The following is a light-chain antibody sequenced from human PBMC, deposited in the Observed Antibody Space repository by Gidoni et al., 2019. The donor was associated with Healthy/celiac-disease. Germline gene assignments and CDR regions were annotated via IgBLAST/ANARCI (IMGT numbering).Light chain of an antibody. V-gene: IGKV3-20*01. CDR1: SVSSSY. Sequence: SVSSSYLAWYQQKPGQAPRRLIYGASSRATGIPDRFSGSRSGTDFTLTISRLEPEDFAVYYCQQYGSSPRTFGQGTKVEIK. CDR3: QQYGSSPRT. CDR2: GAS. J-gene: IGKJ1*01.